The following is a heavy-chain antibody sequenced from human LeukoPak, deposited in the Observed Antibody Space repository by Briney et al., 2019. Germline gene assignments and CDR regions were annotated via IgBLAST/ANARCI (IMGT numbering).Heavy chain of an antibody. D-gene: IGHD3-22*01. CDR1: GFTFSSYW. CDR3: ARDPYDSSGTDY. Sequence: PGGSLRLSCAASGFTFSSYWMHWVRQAPGKGLVWVSRINSDGSSTSYADSVKGRFTISRDNAKSTLYLQMNSLRAEDTAVYYCARDPYDSSGTDYWGQGTLVTVSS. J-gene: IGHJ4*02. V-gene: IGHV3-74*01. CDR2: INSDGSST.